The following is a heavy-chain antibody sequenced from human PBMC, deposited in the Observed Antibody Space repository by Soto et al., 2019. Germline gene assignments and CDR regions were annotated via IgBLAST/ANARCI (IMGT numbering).Heavy chain of an antibody. D-gene: IGHD5-12*01. CDR2: ISYDGSNK. V-gene: IGHV3-30*18. CDR1: GFTFSSYG. CDR3: AKDNGSGCDWLLVGDASDI. Sequence: QVQLVESGGGVVQPGRSLRLSCAASGFTFSSYGMHWVRQAPGKGLEWVAVISYDGSNKYYADSVKGRLTIARDNSKNTLYRQMNSLRGEDKEVYYCAKDNGSGCDWLLVGDASDIWGQGTMVTVSS. J-gene: IGHJ3*02.